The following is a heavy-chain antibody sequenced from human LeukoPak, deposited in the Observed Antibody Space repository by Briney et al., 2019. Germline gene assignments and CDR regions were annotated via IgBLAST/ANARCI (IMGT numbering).Heavy chain of an antibody. CDR3: ATSYQLLEYFDY. CDR2: LDPEDGET. V-gene: IGHV1-24*01. D-gene: IGHD2-2*01. Sequence: ASVKVSCKVSGYTLTELSMHWVRQAPGKGLEWMGGLDPEDGETIYAQKFQGRVTMTEDTSTDTAYMELSSLRSEDTAVYYCATSYQLLEYFDYWGQGTLVTVSS. J-gene: IGHJ4*02. CDR1: GYTLTELS.